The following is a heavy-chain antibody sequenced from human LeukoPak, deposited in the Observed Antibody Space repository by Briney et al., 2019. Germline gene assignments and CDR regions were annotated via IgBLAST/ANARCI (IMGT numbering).Heavy chain of an antibody. CDR2: IYYSGST. D-gene: IGHD6-19*01. J-gene: IGHJ2*01. CDR3: ASRDSSGWYGHWYFDL. Sequence: SETLSLTCTVSGGSVSSGSYYWTWNRQPPGKGLEWIGYIYYSGSTNYNPSLKSRVTISVDTSKNQFSLKLSSVTAADTAVYYCASRDSSGWYGHWYFDLWGRGTLVTVSS. V-gene: IGHV4-61*01. CDR1: GGSVSSGSYY.